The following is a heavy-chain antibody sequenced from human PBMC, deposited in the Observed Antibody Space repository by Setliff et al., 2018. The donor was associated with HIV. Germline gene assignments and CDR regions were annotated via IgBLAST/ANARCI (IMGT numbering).Heavy chain of an antibody. CDR3: ATSTSGWYNWFDP. CDR1: GYNFATYW. D-gene: IGHD6-19*01. J-gene: IGHJ5*02. Sequence: GESLKISCQTSGYNFATYWIGWVRQMPGKGLEWMGIIYPGDSDTRYNPSFQGQVTISADKSINTAYLQWRSLKASDTAIYYCATSTSGWYNWFDPWGQGTLVTVSS. CDR2: IYPGDSDT. V-gene: IGHV5-51*01.